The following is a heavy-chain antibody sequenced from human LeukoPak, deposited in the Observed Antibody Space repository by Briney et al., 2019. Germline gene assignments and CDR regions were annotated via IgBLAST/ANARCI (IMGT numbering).Heavy chain of an antibody. V-gene: IGHV4-59*08. CDR3: ATLRGDNWFDP. Sequence: SEALSLTCTVSGGSISSYYWSWIRQPPGKGLEWIGYIYYSGSTNYNPSLKSRVTISVDTSKNQFSLKLSSVTAADTAVYYCATLRGDNWFDPWAREPWSPSPQ. CDR2: IYYSGST. CDR1: GGSISSYY. J-gene: IGHJ5*02.